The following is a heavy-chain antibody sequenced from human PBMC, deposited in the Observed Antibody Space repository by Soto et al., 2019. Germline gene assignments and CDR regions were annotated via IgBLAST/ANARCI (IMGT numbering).Heavy chain of an antibody. CDR3: ARDPARGGGSYLGYFDY. CDR2: IYYDGST. Sequence: SETLSLTCTVSGASISSGTFYWGWIRQPPGKGLESIANIYYDGSTNYNQSLKSRVTISVDTSMNQFSLTLTSVTAADTAVYYCARDPARGGGSYLGYFDYWGQGTPVTVSS. V-gene: IGHV4-39*07. J-gene: IGHJ4*02. CDR1: GASISSGTFY. D-gene: IGHD1-26*01.